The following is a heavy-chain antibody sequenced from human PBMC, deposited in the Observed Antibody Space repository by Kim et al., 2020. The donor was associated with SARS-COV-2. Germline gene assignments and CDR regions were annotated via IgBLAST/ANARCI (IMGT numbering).Heavy chain of an antibody. CDR2: IYSGGST. CDR1: GFTVSSNY. V-gene: IGHV3-53*01. J-gene: IGHJ3*02. D-gene: IGHD2-8*01. CDR3: ARATYCTNGVCYIGVDAFDI. Sequence: GGSLRLSCAASGFTVSSNYMSWVRQAPGKGLEWVSVIYSGGSTYYADSVKGRFTISRDNSKNTLYLQMNSLRAEDTAVYYCARATYCTNGVCYIGVDAFDIWGQGTMVTVSS.